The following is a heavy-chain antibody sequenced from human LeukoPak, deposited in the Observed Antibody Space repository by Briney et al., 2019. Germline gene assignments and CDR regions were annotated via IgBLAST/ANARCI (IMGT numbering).Heavy chain of an antibody. CDR3: ARRDGDYPATFDY. Sequence: SETLSLTCTVSSGSITNYYWSWIRQPPGKGLEWIGYIYYTGSSNYNPSLKSRVTISVDTSKNQFSLKLRSVTAADTAVYYCARRDGDYPATFDYWGQGTLVTVSS. D-gene: IGHD4-17*01. V-gene: IGHV4-59*08. J-gene: IGHJ4*02. CDR1: SGSITNYY. CDR2: IYYTGSS.